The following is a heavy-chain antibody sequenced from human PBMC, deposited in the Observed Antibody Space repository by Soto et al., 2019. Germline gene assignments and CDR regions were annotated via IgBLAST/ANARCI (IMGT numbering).Heavy chain of an antibody. D-gene: IGHD2-21*02. J-gene: IGHJ4*02. CDR2: IHHSGST. CDR3: ANQRYCDDDCYLFDY. V-gene: IGHV4-4*02. CDR1: GGSITSTNW. Sequence: QVQLLESGPGLVKPSGTLSLTCDVSGGSITSTNWWTWVRQPPGKGLEWIGEIHHSGSTNYNPSLTRRVIISVDKSKNPFSLKLSSVTAADTAVYYCANQRYCDDDCYLFDYWGQGTLVTVSS.